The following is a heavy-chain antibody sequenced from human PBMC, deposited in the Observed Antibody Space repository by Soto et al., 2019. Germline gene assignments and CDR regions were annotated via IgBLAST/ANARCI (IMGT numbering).Heavy chain of an antibody. D-gene: IGHD5-18*01. V-gene: IGHV1-46*01. CDR3: ARGDGSSYGYVAY. Sequence: ASVKVSCKTSGYTFTNYYLHWVRQESAQGPEWMGIINPSGGSRSCAQKFQGRVTMPRDRSTSRVYMERSSLTSEDTAVYYCARGDGSSYGYVAYWGQGTLVRVCS. J-gene: IGHJ4*02. CDR2: INPSGGSR. CDR1: GYTFTNYY.